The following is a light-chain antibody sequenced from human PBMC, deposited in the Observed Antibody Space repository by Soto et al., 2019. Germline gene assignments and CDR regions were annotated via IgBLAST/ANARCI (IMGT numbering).Light chain of an antibody. Sequence: QSVLTQPASVSGSPGQSITISCTGTSSDVGSDNVVSWYQQYPGKAPQLMIYEAFKRPSEVSRRFSGSKSGNTASLTTSGLQAEDEAEYHCCSHAGGDTYVFGTGTQLTVL. CDR3: CSHAGGDTYV. J-gene: IGLJ1*01. CDR1: SSDVGSDNV. V-gene: IGLV2-23*01. CDR2: EAF.